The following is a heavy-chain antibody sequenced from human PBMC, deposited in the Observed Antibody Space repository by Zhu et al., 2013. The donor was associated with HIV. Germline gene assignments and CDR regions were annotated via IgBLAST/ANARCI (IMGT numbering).Heavy chain of an antibody. CDR1: GYTFTGYY. CDR2: INPNSGGT. V-gene: IGHV1-2*02. J-gene: IGHJ6*02. D-gene: IGHD3-3*01. Sequence: QVQLVQSGAEVKKPGASVKVSCKASGYTFTGYYMHWVRQAPGQGLEWMGWINPNSGGTNYAQKFQGRVTMTRDTSISTAYMELSRLRSDDTAVYYCATSPEFGVGSGSEYGMDVWGQGDHGHRLL. CDR3: ATSPEFGVGSGSEYGMDV.